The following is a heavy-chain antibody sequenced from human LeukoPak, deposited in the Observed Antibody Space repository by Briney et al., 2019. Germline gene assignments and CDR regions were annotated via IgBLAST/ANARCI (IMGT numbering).Heavy chain of an antibody. D-gene: IGHD3-3*01. J-gene: IGHJ4*02. CDR3: ARGGFGFWSGYYYYLDD. CDR1: GYTFTDSY. CDR2: INPNGGGT. V-gene: IGHV1-2*02. Sequence: ASVKVSCKASGYTFTDSYMHWVRQAPGQGLEWMGWINPNGGGTNYAQNFQGRVTMTRDMSISTAYMELSRLRSDGTAVYYCARGGFGFWSGYYYYLDDWGQGTLVTVSS.